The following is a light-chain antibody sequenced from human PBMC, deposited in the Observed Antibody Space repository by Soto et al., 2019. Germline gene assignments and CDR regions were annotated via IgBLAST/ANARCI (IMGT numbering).Light chain of an antibody. J-gene: IGLJ1*01. V-gene: IGLV2-23*01. CDR3: CSYARGSTYV. Sequence: QSALTQPASVSGSPGQSITISCTGTSSDVGSYNLVSWYQQHPGKVPQLMIYEGTKRPSGVSNRFSGSKSGNTASLTISGLQAEDEADYYCCSYARGSTYVFGTGTKATVX. CDR2: EGT. CDR1: SSDVGSYNL.